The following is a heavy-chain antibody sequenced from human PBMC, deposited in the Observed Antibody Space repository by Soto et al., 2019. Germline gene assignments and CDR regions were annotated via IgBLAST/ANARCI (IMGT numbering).Heavy chain of an antibody. V-gene: IGHV6-1*01. CDR3: VRLIGNSWLDS. Sequence: SQTLSLTCAISGDSVSSNSAVWNWIRQSPSRGLEWLGRTYYRSKWYIDYEVSVKSRITINTDISNNKVSLHLNSVTPDYTAVYYCVRLIGNSWLDSWGQGTLVTVSS. D-gene: IGHD2-8*01. J-gene: IGHJ5*01. CDR2: TYYRSKWYI. CDR1: GDSVSSNSAV.